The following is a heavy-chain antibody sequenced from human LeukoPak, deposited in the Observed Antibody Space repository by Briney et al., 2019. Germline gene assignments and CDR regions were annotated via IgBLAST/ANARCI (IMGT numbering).Heavy chain of an antibody. J-gene: IGHJ3*02. V-gene: IGHV3-20*04. Sequence: GGSRRLSWAASGFTFDDYGMSWVRQAPGKGLEWVSGINWNGGSTGYADSVKGRFTISRDNAKNSLYLQMNSLRAEDTALYYCARDMGGYCTNGVCYRVDAFDIWGQGTMVTVSS. CDR3: ARDMGGYCTNGVCYRVDAFDI. CDR1: GFTFDDYG. CDR2: INWNGGST. D-gene: IGHD2-8*01.